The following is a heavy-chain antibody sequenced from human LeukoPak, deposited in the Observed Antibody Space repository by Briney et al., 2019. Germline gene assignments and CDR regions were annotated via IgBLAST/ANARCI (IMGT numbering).Heavy chain of an antibody. J-gene: IGHJ4*02. CDR3: AKGPYYDILTGYDYFDY. D-gene: IGHD3-9*01. Sequence: GGSLRLSCAASGFTFSSYAMSWVRQAPGKGLEWVSAISGSGGSTYYADSVKGRFTISRDNSKNTLYLQMNGLRAEDTAVYYCAKGPYYDILTGYDYFDYWGQGTLVTVSS. CDR2: ISGSGGST. CDR1: GFTFSSYA. V-gene: IGHV3-23*01.